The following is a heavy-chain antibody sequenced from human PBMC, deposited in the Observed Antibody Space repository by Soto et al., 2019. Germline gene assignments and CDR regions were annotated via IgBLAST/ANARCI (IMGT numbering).Heavy chain of an antibody. CDR2: ISAYNGNT. V-gene: IGHV1-18*01. D-gene: IGHD4-17*01. Sequence: QVQLVQSGAEVKKPGASVKVSCKASGYTFTSYGISWVRQAPGQGLEWMGWISAYNGNTNYAQKPQGSVXXTXDXXTSTADMELRSLRSDDPAVYYCARADYGDYGEMDVWGQGTTVTVSS. CDR1: GYTFTSYG. CDR3: ARADYGDYGEMDV. J-gene: IGHJ6*02.